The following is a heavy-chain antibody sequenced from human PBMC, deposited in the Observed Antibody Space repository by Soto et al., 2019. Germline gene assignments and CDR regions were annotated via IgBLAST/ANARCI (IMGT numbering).Heavy chain of an antibody. V-gene: IGHV3-53*01. Sequence: EVQLVESGGGLIQPGGSLRLSCAASGFTVSSNYMSWVRQAPGKGRGWVSIIYSGGSTFYADSVKGRFTISRDNSKNTLSLQMNSLRAEDTAVYYCARAGYSSGWGYYFDYWGQGTLVTVSS. D-gene: IGHD6-19*01. CDR2: IYSGGST. CDR3: ARAGYSSGWGYYFDY. CDR1: GFTVSSNY. J-gene: IGHJ4*02.